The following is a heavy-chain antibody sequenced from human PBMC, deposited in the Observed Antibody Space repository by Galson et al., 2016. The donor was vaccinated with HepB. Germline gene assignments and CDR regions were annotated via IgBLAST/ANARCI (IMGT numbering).Heavy chain of an antibody. CDR3: ARVHGSGYYYYYMDV. CDR2: IYYSGST. D-gene: IGHD3-10*01. V-gene: IGHV4-61*01. J-gene: IGHJ6*03. CDR1: GVSISSSDW. Sequence: SETLSLTCAVSGVSISSSDWWSWIRQPPGKGLEWIGYIYYSGSTTNYNPSLKSRVTISVDTSKNQFSLKLSSVTTADTAVYYCARVHGSGYYYYYMDVWGKGTTVTVSS.